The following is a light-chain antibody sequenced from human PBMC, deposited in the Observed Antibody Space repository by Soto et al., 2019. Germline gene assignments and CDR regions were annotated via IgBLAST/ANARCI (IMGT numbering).Light chain of an antibody. J-gene: IGKJ5*01. CDR2: GAV. CDR3: QQRNVWPPVT. Sequence: EIVLTQSPATLSLSPGERATLSCRASRSVTNFLAWYQQKPGQAPRLLIYGAVNRATGIPARFSGSGSGTDFTLTISSLEPEDSAVYYCQQRNVWPPVTFGQGTRLEIK. CDR1: RSVTNF. V-gene: IGKV3-11*01.